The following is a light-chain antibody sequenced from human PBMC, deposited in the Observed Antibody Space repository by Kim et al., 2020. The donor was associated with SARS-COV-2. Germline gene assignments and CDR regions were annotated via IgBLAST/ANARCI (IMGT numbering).Light chain of an antibody. Sequence: QSALTQPPSASGSPGQSVSISCTGTSSNIGAYNYVSWYQQHPGKAPKVIIYDVNKRPSGVPDRFSGSKSGNTASLTVSGLQAEDEADYYCCSYAGNNDPVFGTGTKVTVL. CDR2: DVN. CDR1: SSNIGAYNY. J-gene: IGLJ1*01. V-gene: IGLV2-8*01. CDR3: CSYAGNNDPV.